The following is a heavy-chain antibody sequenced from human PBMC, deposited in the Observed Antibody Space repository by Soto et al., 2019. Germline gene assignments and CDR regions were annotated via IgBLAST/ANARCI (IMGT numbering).Heavy chain of an antibody. V-gene: IGHV4-59*08. CDR2: ISNSEST. Sequence: PSETLSLTCTVSGGSITSYDWSWIRQPPGRGLEWIGYISNSESTKYNPSLKSRVTMSVDASKNQFSLKLSSVTAADTAVYYCARHGAYDRSDYHASWARGTSVTVSS. D-gene: IGHD3-22*01. CDR3: ARHGAYDRSDYHAS. CDR1: GGSITSYD. J-gene: IGHJ5*02.